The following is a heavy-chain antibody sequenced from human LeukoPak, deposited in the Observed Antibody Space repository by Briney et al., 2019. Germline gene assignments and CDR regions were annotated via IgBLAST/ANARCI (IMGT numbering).Heavy chain of an antibody. CDR1: GFTFSSYA. CDR3: ARDRGYSTFDY. Sequence: GGSLRLSCAASGFTFSSYAMHWVRQAPGKGLEWVAVISYDGSNKYYADSVKGRFTISRDNSKNTLYLQMNSLRAEDTAVYYCARDRGYSTFDYWGQGTLVTVSS. D-gene: IGHD4-23*01. CDR2: ISYDGSNK. V-gene: IGHV3-30*04. J-gene: IGHJ4*02.